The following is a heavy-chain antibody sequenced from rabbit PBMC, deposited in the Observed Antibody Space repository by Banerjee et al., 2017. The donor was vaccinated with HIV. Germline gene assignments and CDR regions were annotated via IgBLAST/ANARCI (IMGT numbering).Heavy chain of an antibody. D-gene: IGHD4-1*01. CDR3: ARDGSGWGANFNL. Sequence: QSLEESGGDLVKPGASLTLTCTASGFSFSSGYDICWVRQAPGKGLEWIACINSSSGNTVYASWAKGRFTISKTSSTTVTLQMTSLTAADTATYFCARDGSGWGANFNLWGPGTLVTVS. CDR2: INSSSGNT. V-gene: IGHV1S40*01. J-gene: IGHJ4*01. CDR1: GFSFSSGYD.